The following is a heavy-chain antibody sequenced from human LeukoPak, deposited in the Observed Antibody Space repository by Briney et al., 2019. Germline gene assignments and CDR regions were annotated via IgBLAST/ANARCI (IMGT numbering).Heavy chain of an antibody. J-gene: IGHJ4*02. CDR1: GFTFNNYA. CDR2: ITGSDDRT. CDR3: AKGPQLGSGYHPDY. Sequence: GGSLRLPCAASGFTFNNYAMTWVRQAPGKGLEWVSTITGSDDRTYFADPVKGRFTISRDYSKNTVYLQLNSLGAEDTAMYYCAKGPQLGSGYHPDYWGQGTLVTVSS. V-gene: IGHV3-23*01. D-gene: IGHD3-22*01.